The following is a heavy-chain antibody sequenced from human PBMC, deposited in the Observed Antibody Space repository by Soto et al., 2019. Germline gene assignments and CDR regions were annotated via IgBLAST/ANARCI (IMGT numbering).Heavy chain of an antibody. Sequence: SVKVSCKASGGTFSSYAISWVRQAPGQGLEWMGGIIPIFGTANYAQKFQGRVTITADKSTSTAYMELSSLRSGDTAVYYCAREPQDILTGFDYWGQGTLVTVXS. J-gene: IGHJ4*02. CDR2: IIPIFGTA. CDR1: GGTFSSYA. D-gene: IGHD3-9*01. CDR3: AREPQDILTGFDY. V-gene: IGHV1-69*06.